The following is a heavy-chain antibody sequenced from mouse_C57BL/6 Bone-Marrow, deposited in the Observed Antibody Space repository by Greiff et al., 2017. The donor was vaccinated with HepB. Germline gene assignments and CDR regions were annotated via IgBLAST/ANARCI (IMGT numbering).Heavy chain of an antibody. CDR3: TTLGAYAMDY. V-gene: IGHV14-4*01. Sequence: VQLQQSGAELVRPGASVKLSCTASGFNIKDGYMHWVKQRPEQGLEWIGWIDPENGDTEYASKFQGKATITADTSSNTAYLQLSSLTSEDTAVYYCTTLGAYAMDYWGQGTSVTVSS. J-gene: IGHJ4*01. CDR1: GFNIKDGY. CDR2: IDPENGDT.